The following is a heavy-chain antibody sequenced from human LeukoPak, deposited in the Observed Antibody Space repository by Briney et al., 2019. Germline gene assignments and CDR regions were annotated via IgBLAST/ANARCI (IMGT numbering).Heavy chain of an antibody. CDR3: ARSYYYGSGSQFPYYYYGVDV. V-gene: IGHV1-69*01. J-gene: IGHJ6*04. CDR2: IIPIFGTA. Sequence: EASVKVSCKASGGTFSSYAISWVRQAPGQGLEWMGGIIPIFGTANYAQKFQGRVTITADESTSTAYMELSSLRSEDTAVYYCARSYYYGSGSQFPYYYYGVDVWGKGTTVTVSS. CDR1: GGTFSSYA. D-gene: IGHD3-10*01.